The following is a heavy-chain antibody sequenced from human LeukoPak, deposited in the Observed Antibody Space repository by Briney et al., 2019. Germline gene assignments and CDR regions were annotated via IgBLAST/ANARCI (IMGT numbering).Heavy chain of an antibody. CDR1: GGSFSGYY. CDR2: IDHSGST. V-gene: IGHV4-34*01. D-gene: IGHD2-2*01. CDR3: ARAVPAATPTTITDYMDV. Sequence: SETLSLTRAVYGGSFSGYYWSWIRQPPGKGLEWIGEIDHSGSTNYNPSLKSRVTISVDTSKNQFSLKLSSVTAADTVVYYCARAVPAATPTTITDYMDVWGKGTTVTVSS. J-gene: IGHJ6*03.